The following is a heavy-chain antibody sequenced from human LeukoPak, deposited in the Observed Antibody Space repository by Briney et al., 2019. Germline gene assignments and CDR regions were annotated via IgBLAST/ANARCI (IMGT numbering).Heavy chain of an antibody. J-gene: IGHJ4*02. CDR1: GFTFSSYA. V-gene: IGHV3-23*01. CDR2: ISGSGGST. Sequence: PGGSLRLSCAASGFTFSSYAMSWVRQAPGKGLEWVSAISGSGGSTYYADSVKGRFTISRDNSKNTLYLQMNSLRAEDTAVYYCATDRVSGVVAILIGGYWGQGTLVTVSS. D-gene: IGHD3-22*01. CDR3: ATDRVSGVVAILIGGY.